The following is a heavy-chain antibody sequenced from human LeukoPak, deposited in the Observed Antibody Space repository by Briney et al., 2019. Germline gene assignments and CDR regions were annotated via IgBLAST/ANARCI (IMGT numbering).Heavy chain of an antibody. J-gene: IGHJ4*02. Sequence: GGSLRLSCAASGFTFSYFWMSWVRQAPGKGLEWVANIKEDGSEKYYVDSVKGRFTISRDNAKNSLYLQMNSLRAEDTAMYHCAREYYYDSSGYGSFGYWGQGTLVTVSS. CDR1: GFTFSYFW. V-gene: IGHV3-7*01. CDR3: AREYYYDSSGYGSFGY. CDR2: IKEDGSEK. D-gene: IGHD3-22*01.